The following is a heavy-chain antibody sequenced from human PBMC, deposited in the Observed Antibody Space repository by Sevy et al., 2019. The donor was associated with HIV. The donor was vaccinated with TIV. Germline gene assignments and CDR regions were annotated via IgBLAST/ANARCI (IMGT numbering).Heavy chain of an antibody. J-gene: IGHJ4*02. V-gene: IGHV3-7*01. Sequence: GGSLRLSCAASGFTFGDYWLTWVRQVPGKGLEWVANIKQGGSETYYADSVKGRFSISRDNGKNSLYLQMNSLRAEDTAVYYCARCQPGNYYRDGAVYYGFLFDHWGQGALVTVSS. CDR1: GFTFGDYW. D-gene: IGHD3-10*01. CDR2: IKQGGSET. CDR3: ARCQPGNYYRDGAVYYGFLFDH.